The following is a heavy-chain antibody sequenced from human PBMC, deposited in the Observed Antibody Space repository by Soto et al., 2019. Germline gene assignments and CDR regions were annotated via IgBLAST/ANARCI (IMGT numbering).Heavy chain of an antibody. Sequence: SETLSLTCTVSSASMSNYYGSWIRQPPGKGLEHIGYVYYSGSTNYSPSLKSRVTISLDTSNNQFSLNLNSVTAADTAIYYCARSGHTFGGVVWGPGILVTVSS. J-gene: IGHJ4*02. CDR3: ARSGHTFGGVV. D-gene: IGHD3-16*01. CDR1: SASMSNYY. V-gene: IGHV4-59*01. CDR2: VYYSGST.